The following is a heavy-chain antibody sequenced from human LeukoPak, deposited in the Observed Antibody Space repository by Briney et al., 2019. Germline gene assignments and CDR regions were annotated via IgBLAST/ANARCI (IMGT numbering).Heavy chain of an antibody. Sequence: GGSLRLSCVASGINFRSYSMNWVRQAPGKGLEWSSYISSFSGTINYADSVKGRFTISRDNAKNSLYLQMNSLRADDTAVYFCARDQGGVGYWGQGTLVTVSS. V-gene: IGHV3-48*01. CDR1: GINFRSYS. J-gene: IGHJ4*02. CDR3: ARDQGGVGY. D-gene: IGHD3-16*01. CDR2: ISSFSGTI.